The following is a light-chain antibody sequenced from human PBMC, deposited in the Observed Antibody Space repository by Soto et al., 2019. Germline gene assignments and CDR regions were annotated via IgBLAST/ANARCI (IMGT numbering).Light chain of an antibody. CDR2: DAS. J-gene: IGKJ5*01. V-gene: IGKV3-11*01. CDR3: QQLAAT. Sequence: EIVLTQSPATLSLSPGERATLSCRTSHSVSNSLGWYQQRPGQAPRLLIYDASNRATGIPARFSGSGSGTAFTLTISSLEPEDSAVYYCQQLAATFGQGTRLEIK. CDR1: HSVSNS.